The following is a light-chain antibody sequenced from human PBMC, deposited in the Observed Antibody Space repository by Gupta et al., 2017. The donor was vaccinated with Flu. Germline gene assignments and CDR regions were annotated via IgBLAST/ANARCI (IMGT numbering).Light chain of an antibody. CDR3: QGLTTSCDEWV. Sequence: QPASVSVAPGQTAKSTCVGHNIGRKSVPWYQQKPGQAPVLVVYDDGDRPSGIPERFSGSISEDTATLTISRVDAGDEADYYCQGLTTSCDEWVFGGGTKLTVL. CDR2: DDG. V-gene: IGLV3-21*02. J-gene: IGLJ3*02. CDR1: NIGRKS.